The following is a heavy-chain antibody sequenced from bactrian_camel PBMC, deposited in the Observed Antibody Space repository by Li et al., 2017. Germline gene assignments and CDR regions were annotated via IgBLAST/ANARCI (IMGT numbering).Heavy chain of an antibody. CDR2: ILSDGSE. V-gene: IGHV3S55*01. Sequence: HVQLVESGGGSVQAGGSLRLACAMSGDSDSACEMGWYRQTPGEERELLSHILSDGSEYYHNSVKGRFTISRDNAKNTLYLEMNGLKPEDTATYYCAAGFSKFSYWGQGTQVTVS. CDR3: AAGFSKFSY. CDR1: GDSDSACE. J-gene: IGHJ4*01.